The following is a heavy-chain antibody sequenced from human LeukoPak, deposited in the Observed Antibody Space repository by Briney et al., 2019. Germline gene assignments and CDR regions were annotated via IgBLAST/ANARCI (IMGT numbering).Heavy chain of an antibody. CDR1: GGSISSYC. D-gene: IGHD3-10*01. CDR3: ARGEALVRGYGMDV. J-gene: IGHJ6*02. Sequence: PSETLSLTCTVSGGSISSYCWSWIRQPPGKGLEWIGYIYYSGSTNYNPSLKSRVTISVDTSKNQFSLKLSSVTAADTAVYYCARGEALVRGYGMDVWGQGTTVTVSS. V-gene: IGHV4-59*01. CDR2: IYYSGST.